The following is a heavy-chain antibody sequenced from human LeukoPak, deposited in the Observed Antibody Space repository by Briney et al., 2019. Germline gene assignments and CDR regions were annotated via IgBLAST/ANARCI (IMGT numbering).Heavy chain of an antibody. J-gene: IGHJ6*03. V-gene: IGHV4-34*01. Sequence: SETLSLTCAVYGGSFSGYYWSWIRQPPGKGLEWIGEINHSGSTNYNPSLKSRVTISVDTSKNQFSLKLSSVTAADTAVYYCARNRDVKAGIAAFYYYYMDVWGKGTTVTVSS. CDR2: INHSGST. CDR3: ARNRDVKAGIAAFYYYYMDV. CDR1: GGSFSGYY. D-gene: IGHD6-13*01.